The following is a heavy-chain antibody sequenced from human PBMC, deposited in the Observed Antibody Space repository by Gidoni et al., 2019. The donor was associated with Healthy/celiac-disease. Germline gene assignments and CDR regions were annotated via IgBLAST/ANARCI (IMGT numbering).Heavy chain of an antibody. J-gene: IGHJ3*02. CDR1: GGSLSSSSYY. CDR3: ARPGYGDSALAFDI. CDR2: IYYSGST. V-gene: IGHV4-39*01. D-gene: IGHD4-17*01. Sequence: QLQLQESGPGLVKPSETLSLTCTVSGGSLSSSSYYWGWIRQPPGKGLEWIGSIYYSGSTYYNPSLKSRVTISVDTSKNQFSLKLSSVTAADTAVYYCARPGYGDSALAFDIWGQGTMVTVSS.